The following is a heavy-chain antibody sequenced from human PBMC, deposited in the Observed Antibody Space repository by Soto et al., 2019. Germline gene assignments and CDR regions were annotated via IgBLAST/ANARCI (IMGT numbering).Heavy chain of an antibody. CDR2: ISGSGDST. J-gene: IGHJ6*02. CDR1: GFTFSSYA. D-gene: IGHD6-13*01. CDR3: AKDRDGAAAGTTTFYGMEV. V-gene: IGHV3-23*01. Sequence: EVQLLESGGGLVQPGGSLRLSCAASGFTFSSYAMSWVRQAPGKGLEWVSVISGSGDSTYYADSVRGRFTISRDNSKNTLYRQMNSLRAEDTSVYYCAKDRDGAAAGTTTFYGMEVWGQGTTVTVSS.